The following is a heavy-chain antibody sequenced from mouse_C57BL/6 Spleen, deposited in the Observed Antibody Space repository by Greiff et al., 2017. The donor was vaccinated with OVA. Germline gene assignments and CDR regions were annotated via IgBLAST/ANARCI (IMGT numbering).Heavy chain of an antibody. CDR3: TTGDYGLGYFDV. CDR2: IDPENGDT. Sequence: EVQLQQSGAELVRPGASVKLSCTASGFNIKDDYMHWVKQRPEQGLEWIGWIDPENGDTEYASKFQGKATITADTSSNTAYLQLSSLTSEDTAVYYCTTGDYGLGYFDVWGTGTTVTVSS. V-gene: IGHV14-4*01. CDR1: GFNIKDDY. J-gene: IGHJ1*03. D-gene: IGHD1-1*01.